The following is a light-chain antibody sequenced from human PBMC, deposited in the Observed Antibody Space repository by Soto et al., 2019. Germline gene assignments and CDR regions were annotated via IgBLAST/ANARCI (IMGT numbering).Light chain of an antibody. V-gene: IGKV3-11*01. CDR2: DAS. CDR3: QQRSDWPPSIT. J-gene: IGKJ5*01. CDR1: QSVNSNY. Sequence: ETVLTQSPGTLSLSPGERATLSCRASQSVNSNYLAWYQQKPGQAPRLLIYDASNRATGIPARFSGSGSGTDFTLTISSLEPEDFAVYYCQQRSDWPPSITFGQGTRLEIK.